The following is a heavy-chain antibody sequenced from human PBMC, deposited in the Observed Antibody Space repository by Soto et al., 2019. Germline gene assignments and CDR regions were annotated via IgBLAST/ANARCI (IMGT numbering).Heavy chain of an antibody. Sequence: SETLSLTCTVSGGYITTGGYYWSWIRQLPGKGLEWIGHRYYSESTYYNPSLKSRVSISLDTSKNQFSLKLSFVTAADTAMYYCARAKCSGGSCYSWPLDYWGQGTPVTVSS. D-gene: IGHD2-15*01. CDR2: RYYSEST. J-gene: IGHJ4*02. CDR3: ARAKCSGGSCYSWPLDY. CDR1: GGYITTGGYY. V-gene: IGHV4-31*03.